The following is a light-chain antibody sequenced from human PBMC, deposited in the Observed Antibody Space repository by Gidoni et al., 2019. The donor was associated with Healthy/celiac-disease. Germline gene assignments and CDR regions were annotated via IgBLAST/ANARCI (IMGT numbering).Light chain of an antibody. V-gene: IGKV3-20*01. CDR2: GAS. CDR3: QQYGSSPL. J-gene: IGKJ5*01. Sequence: EIVLTQSPGTLSLSPGERATLSCRASQSVSSSYLAWYQQKPGQAPRLLIYGASSRATGIPDRFSGSGSGTDFTLTISRLEPEDFAVYYCQQYGSSPLFGQETRLKIK. CDR1: QSVSSSY.